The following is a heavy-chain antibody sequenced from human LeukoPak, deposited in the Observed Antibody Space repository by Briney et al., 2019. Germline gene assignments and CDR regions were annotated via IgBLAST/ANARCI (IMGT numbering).Heavy chain of an antibody. D-gene: IGHD6-6*01. V-gene: IGHV3-11*01. CDR2: ISSSGSTI. CDR3: ARAAYSSSSCWFDP. CDR1: GFTFSDYY. J-gene: IGHJ5*02. Sequence: GGSLRLSCAASGFTFSDYYMSWIRQAPGKGLEWVSYISSSGSTIYYADSVKGRFTISRDNVKNSLYLQMNSLRAEDTAVYYCARAAYSSSSCWFDPWGQGTLVTVSS.